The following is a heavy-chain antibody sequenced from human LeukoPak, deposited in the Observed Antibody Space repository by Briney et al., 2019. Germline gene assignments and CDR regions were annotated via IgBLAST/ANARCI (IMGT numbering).Heavy chain of an antibody. Sequence: GESLKISCEGSGYTFTNYWIGWVRQMPGKGLESMGIIYPDDSDTRYSPSFQGQVTISADKSISTAYLQWSSLKASDTAMYYCARTTTANPGAFDIWGQGTMVTVSS. CDR1: GYTFTNYW. D-gene: IGHD4-11*01. CDR3: ARTTTANPGAFDI. J-gene: IGHJ3*02. V-gene: IGHV5-51*01. CDR2: IYPDDSDT.